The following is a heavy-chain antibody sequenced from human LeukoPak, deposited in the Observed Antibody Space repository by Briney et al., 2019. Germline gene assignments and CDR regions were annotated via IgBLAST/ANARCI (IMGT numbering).Heavy chain of an antibody. D-gene: IGHD3-22*01. J-gene: IGHJ4*02. Sequence: SETLSLTXAVYGESFSGYYWSWIRQPPGKGLTWIGEINHSGIINCNPSLKSRVTISLDTSKSQFSLKLSSVTAADTAVYYCARGKYDSGGYYLDYWGQGTLVTVSS. CDR1: GESFSGYY. V-gene: IGHV4-34*01. CDR3: ARGKYDSGGYYLDY. CDR2: INHSGII.